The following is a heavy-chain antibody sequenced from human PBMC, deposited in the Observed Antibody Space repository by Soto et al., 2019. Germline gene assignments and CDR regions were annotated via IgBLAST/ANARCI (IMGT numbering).Heavy chain of an antibody. D-gene: IGHD3-3*01. J-gene: IGHJ6*02. Sequence: SVKVSCKASGGTFSSYAISWVRQAPGQGLEWMGGIIPIFGTANYAQKFQGRVTITADESTSTAYMELSSLRSEDTAVYYCARDLVCFGVVTNHYYYGMDVWGQGTTVTVSS. CDR3: ARDLVCFGVVTNHYYYGMDV. CDR2: IIPIFGTA. V-gene: IGHV1-69*13. CDR1: GGTFSSYA.